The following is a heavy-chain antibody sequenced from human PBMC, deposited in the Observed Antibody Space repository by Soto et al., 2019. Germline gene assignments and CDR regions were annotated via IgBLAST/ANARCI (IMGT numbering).Heavy chain of an antibody. V-gene: IGHV1-69*02. CDR1: GGTFSSYT. CDR2: IIPILGIA. J-gene: IGHJ6*03. Sequence: ASVKVSYKASGGTFSSYTISWVRQAPGQGLEWMGRIIPILGIANYAQKFQGRVTITADKSTSTAYMELSSLRSEDTAVYYCARVRWVPLTSRIAVAGKRVYYYYMDVWGKGTTVTVSS. D-gene: IGHD6-19*01. CDR3: ARVRWVPLTSRIAVAGKRVYYYYMDV.